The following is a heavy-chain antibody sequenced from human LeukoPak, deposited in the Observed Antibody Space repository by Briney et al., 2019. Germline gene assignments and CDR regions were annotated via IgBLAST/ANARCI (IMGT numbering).Heavy chain of an antibody. CDR3: ARVGLWYDSSGYSIDY. Sequence: AASVKVSCKASGYTFTSYGISWVRQAPGQGLEWMGWISAYNGNTNYAQKLQGRVTMTTDTSTSTAYMELRSLRSDDTAVYYCARVGLWYDSSGYSIDYWGQGTLVTVSS. J-gene: IGHJ4*02. D-gene: IGHD3-22*01. CDR1: GYTFTSYG. CDR2: ISAYNGNT. V-gene: IGHV1-18*01.